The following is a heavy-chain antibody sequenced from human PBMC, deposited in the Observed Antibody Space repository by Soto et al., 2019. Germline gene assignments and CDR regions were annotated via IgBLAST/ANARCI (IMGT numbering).Heavy chain of an antibody. CDR2: IHHSGST. Sequence: SETLSLTCAVSGDSITGDNWWSWVRQPPGKGLEWIGEIHHSGSTYYTPSLKSLVTISVDRSKNQFSLKLSSVTAADTAVYYCVRVPDYWGQGTLVTVSS. V-gene: IGHV4-4*02. CDR3: VRVPDY. CDR1: GDSITGDNW. J-gene: IGHJ4*02.